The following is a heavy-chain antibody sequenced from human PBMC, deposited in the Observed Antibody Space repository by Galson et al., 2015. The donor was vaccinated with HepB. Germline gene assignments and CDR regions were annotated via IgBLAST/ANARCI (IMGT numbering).Heavy chain of an antibody. Sequence: SLRLSCAASGFIFSSYWMSWVRQAPGKGLEWVANIKPDGSEKSYADSVRGRFTISRDNAKNSVFLQMNSLRTEDTAVYYCARMNFWSFDNWGQGTLVTVSS. D-gene: IGHD2-8*02. CDR1: GFIFSSYW. J-gene: IGHJ4*02. V-gene: IGHV3-7*01. CDR2: IKPDGSEK. CDR3: ARMNFWSFDN.